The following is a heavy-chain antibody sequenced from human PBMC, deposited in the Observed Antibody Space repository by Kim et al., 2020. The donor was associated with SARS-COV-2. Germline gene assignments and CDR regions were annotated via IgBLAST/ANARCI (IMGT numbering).Heavy chain of an antibody. CDR3: ARGLDYLDY. Sequence: GGSLRLSCATSGFTFSNYWMSWVRQAPGKGLEWVANIKQDGSEKYYVDSVKGRFTISRDNAKNSLYLQMNSLRAEDTAVYYCARGLDYLDYWGPGTLVTVSS. CDR1: GFTFSNYW. J-gene: IGHJ4*02. V-gene: IGHV3-7*01. D-gene: IGHD3-16*01. CDR2: IKQDGSEK.